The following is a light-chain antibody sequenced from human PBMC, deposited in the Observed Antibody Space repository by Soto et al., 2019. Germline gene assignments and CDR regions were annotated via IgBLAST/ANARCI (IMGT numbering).Light chain of an antibody. CDR1: QDISNY. Sequence: DIQMTQSPSSLSASVGDRVTITCQASQDISNYLNWYQQKPGKAPKLLIYDASNLETGVPSRFSGSGSGTDFTFTSSSLQPEDIATYYFQQYDNLPYTFGQGTKLELK. J-gene: IGKJ2*01. CDR2: DAS. CDR3: QQYDNLPYT. V-gene: IGKV1-33*01.